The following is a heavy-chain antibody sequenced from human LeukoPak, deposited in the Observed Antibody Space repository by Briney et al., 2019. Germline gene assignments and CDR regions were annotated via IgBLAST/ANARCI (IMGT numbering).Heavy chain of an antibody. D-gene: IGHD2-2*01. CDR3: ARVGCTTTSCLAN. Sequence: GGSLRLSCAISGLTFSSYWMTWVRQAPGKGLELVANIKQDGSEKYYVDSVKGRFTISRDNAKNSLYLQMSSLRVEDTAVYYCARVGCTTTSCLANWGQGTLVPSPQ. CDR2: IKQDGSEK. V-gene: IGHV3-7*01. J-gene: IGHJ4*02. CDR1: GLTFSSYW.